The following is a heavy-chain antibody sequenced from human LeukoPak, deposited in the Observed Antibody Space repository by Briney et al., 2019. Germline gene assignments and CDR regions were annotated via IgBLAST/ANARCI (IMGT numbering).Heavy chain of an antibody. V-gene: IGHV3-7*01. CDR2: IKQDGSEK. CDR1: GFTFSSYW. J-gene: IGHJ6*03. Sequence: GGSLRLSCAASGFTFSSYWMSWVRQVPGKGLEWVANIKQDGSEKCYVDSVKGRFTISRDNAKNSLYLQMNSLRAEDTAVYYCGGGYVYYYYYMDVWGKGTTVTVSS. CDR3: GGGYVYYYYYMDV. D-gene: IGHD5-12*01.